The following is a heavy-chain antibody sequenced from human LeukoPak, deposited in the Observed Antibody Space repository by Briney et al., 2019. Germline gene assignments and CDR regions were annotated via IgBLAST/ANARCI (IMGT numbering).Heavy chain of an antibody. V-gene: IGHV4-38-2*01. J-gene: IGHJ4*02. CDR2: IYHSGST. CDR1: GYSISSGYY. CDR3: ARGVVVISSGDY. D-gene: IGHD3-22*01. Sequence: SETLSLTCAVSGYSISSGYYWGWIRQPPGKGLEWIGSIYHSGSTYYNPSLKSRVTISVDTSKNQSSLKLSSVTAADTAVYYCARGVVVISSGDYWGQGTLVTVSS.